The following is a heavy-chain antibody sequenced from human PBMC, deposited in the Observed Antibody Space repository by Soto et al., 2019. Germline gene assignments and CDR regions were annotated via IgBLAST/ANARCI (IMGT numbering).Heavy chain of an antibody. CDR2: IYYSGIT. Sequence: PSETLSLTCTVSGGSISSSYWSWIRQPPGKGLEWIGYIYYSGITDYNPSLKSRVTISVDTSKSQFSLKLSSVTAADTAVYYCARGGGVYYFDYWGQGTLVTVSS. V-gene: IGHV4-59*01. CDR1: GGSISSSY. D-gene: IGHD2-8*02. J-gene: IGHJ4*02. CDR3: ARGGGVYYFDY.